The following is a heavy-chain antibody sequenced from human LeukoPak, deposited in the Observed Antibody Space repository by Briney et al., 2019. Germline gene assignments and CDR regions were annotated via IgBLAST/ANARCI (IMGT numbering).Heavy chain of an antibody. V-gene: IGHV4-39*01. J-gene: IGHJ4*02. Sequence: PSETLSLTCSVSGGSISSTSYYWSWIRQPPGRGLEWIAGIYYSGSTYYNSSLKSRLTIFADTSKKQYSLKLASVTAADTAVYYCAGGVRGVLEYFDFWGQGTLVTVSS. CDR1: GGSISSTSYY. D-gene: IGHD3-10*01. CDR2: IYYSGST. CDR3: AGGVRGVLEYFDF.